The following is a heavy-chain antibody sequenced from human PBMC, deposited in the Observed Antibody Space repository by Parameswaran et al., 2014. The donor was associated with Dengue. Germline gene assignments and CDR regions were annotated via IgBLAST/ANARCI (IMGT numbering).Heavy chain of an antibody. D-gene: IGHD2-21*02. V-gene: IGHV1-69*01. CDR2: IIPIFGTA. Sequence: WVRQAPGQGLEWMGGIIPIFGTANYAQKFQGRVTITADESTSTAYMELSSLRSEDTAVYYCARVVTAMHLVAFDIWGQGTMVTVSS. J-gene: IGHJ3*02. CDR3: ARVVTAMHLVAFDI.